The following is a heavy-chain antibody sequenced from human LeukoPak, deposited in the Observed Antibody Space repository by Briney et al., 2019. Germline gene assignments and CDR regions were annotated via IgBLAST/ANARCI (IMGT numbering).Heavy chain of an antibody. Sequence: GGSLRLSCAASGFTFINYGMHWVRQAPGKGLEWVAVTSYDGSNKHYADSVKGRFTISRDNSKNTLYLQMNSLRAEDTAVYYCAKVKGRIQLWFFDYWGQGTLVTVSS. CDR3: AKVKGRIQLWFFDY. V-gene: IGHV3-30*18. CDR2: TSYDGSNK. D-gene: IGHD5-18*01. CDR1: GFTFINYG. J-gene: IGHJ4*02.